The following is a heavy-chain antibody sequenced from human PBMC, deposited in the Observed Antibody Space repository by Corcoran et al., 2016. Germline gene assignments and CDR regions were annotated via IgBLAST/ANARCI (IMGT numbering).Heavy chain of an antibody. CDR2: ISYDGSNK. J-gene: IGHJ5*02. CDR1: GFTFSSYG. Sequence: QVQLVESGGGVVQPGRSLRLSCAASGFTFSSYGMHWVRQAPGKGLEWVAVISYDGSNKYYADSVKGRFTISRDNSKNTLYLQMNSLGAEDTAVYYCAKGGGYDSSGYPFDPWGQGTLVTVSS. D-gene: IGHD3-22*01. CDR3: AKGGGYDSSGYPFDP. V-gene: IGHV3-30*18.